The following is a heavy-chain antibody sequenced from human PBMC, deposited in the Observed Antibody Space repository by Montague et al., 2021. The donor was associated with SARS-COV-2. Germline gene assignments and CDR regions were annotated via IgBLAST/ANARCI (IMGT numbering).Heavy chain of an antibody. D-gene: IGHD3-22*01. CDR1: GFTFSSYD. J-gene: IGHJ4*02. V-gene: IGHV3-13*01. CDR3: ARAPRGYYDSSGYYNPPYYFDY. CDR2: IGTAVDT. Sequence: SLRLSCAASGFTFSSYDLHWVRQATGKGLEWVSAIGTAVDTYYPCAVXXLFTISRENAKNSLYLQMNSLRAGDTAVYYCARAPRGYYDSSGYYNPPYYFDYWGQGTLVTVSS.